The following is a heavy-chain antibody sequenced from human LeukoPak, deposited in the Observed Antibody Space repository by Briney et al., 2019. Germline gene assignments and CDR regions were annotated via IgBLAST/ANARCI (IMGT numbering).Heavy chain of an antibody. J-gene: IGHJ4*02. CDR1: GVSFSGYY. CDR2: INHSGST. V-gene: IGHV4-34*01. Sequence: SETLSLTCAVYGVSFSGYYWSWIRQPPGKGLEWIGEINHSGSTNYNPSLKSRVTISVDTSKNQFSLKLSSVTAADTAVYYCAREAWELLQNYFDYWGQGTLVTVSS. CDR3: AREAWELLQNYFDY. D-gene: IGHD1-26*01.